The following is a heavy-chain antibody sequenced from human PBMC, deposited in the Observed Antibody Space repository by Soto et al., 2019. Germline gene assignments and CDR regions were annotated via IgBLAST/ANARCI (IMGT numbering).Heavy chain of an antibody. V-gene: IGHV1-69*14. CDR2: IIPIFPTA. Sequence: QVQLVQSGAELKKPGSSVRVSCQASGGTFSSYSVNWVRQAPGQGLEWMGGIIPIFPTADHAQRFQGRVTITADKSTSTAYMALSSLRSDDTAVYYCAIRTPVFGVVAMGGLDVWGQGNAVTVSS. CDR3: AIRTPVFGVVAMGGLDV. CDR1: GGTFSSYS. J-gene: IGHJ6*01. D-gene: IGHD3-3*01.